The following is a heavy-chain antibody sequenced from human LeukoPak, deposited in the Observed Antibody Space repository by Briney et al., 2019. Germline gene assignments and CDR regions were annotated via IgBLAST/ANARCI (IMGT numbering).Heavy chain of an antibody. D-gene: IGHD2-21*01. CDR2: INYSGGST. Sequence: GGSLRLSCAASGFTFGTYAMTWVRQAPGKGLEWVSAINYSGGSTYYADSVKGRFTISRDNSKKTLYLQMNRMRGEDTAVYYCAKTGRSHGDYWYFALWGRGTLVTVSS. J-gene: IGHJ2*01. CDR1: GFTFGTYA. CDR3: AKTGRSHGDYWYFAL. V-gene: IGHV3-23*01.